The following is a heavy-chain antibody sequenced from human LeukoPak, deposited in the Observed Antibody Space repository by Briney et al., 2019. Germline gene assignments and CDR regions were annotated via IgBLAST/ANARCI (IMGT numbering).Heavy chain of an antibody. D-gene: IGHD5-18*01. CDR1: GFTVSSNY. CDR3: ARVKTDSYGYGPDY. J-gene: IGHJ4*02. Sequence: GGSLRLSCAASGFTVSSNYMSWVRQAPGKGLEWVSVIYSGGSTYYADSVKGRFTISRDNSKNTLYLQMNSLRAGDTAVYYCARVKTDSYGYGPDYWGQGTLVTVSS. CDR2: IYSGGST. V-gene: IGHV3-53*01.